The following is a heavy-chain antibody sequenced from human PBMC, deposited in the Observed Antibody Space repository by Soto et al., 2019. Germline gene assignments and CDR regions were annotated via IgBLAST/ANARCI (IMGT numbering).Heavy chain of an antibody. CDR1: GYSFTSYW. CDR3: ARHCSSPILRFLECDGMDV. D-gene: IGHD3-3*01. J-gene: IGHJ6*02. Sequence: PGESLKISCKGSGYSFTSYWIGWVRQMPGKGLEWMGIIYPGGSDTRYSPSFQGQVTISADKSISTAYLQWSSLKASDTAMYYCARHCSSPILRFLECDGMDVWGQGTTVTVSS. CDR2: IYPGGSDT. V-gene: IGHV5-51*01.